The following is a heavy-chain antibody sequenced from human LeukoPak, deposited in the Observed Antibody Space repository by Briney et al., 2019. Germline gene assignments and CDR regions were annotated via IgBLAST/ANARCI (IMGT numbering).Heavy chain of an antibody. CDR3: GSGSYLYYFDY. D-gene: IGHD3-10*01. Sequence: GSLRLSCAASGFTFSSYWMSWVRQPPGKGLEWIGSIYYSGSTYYNPSLKSRVTISVDTSKNQFSLKLSSVTAADTAVYYCGSGSYLYYFDYWGQGTLVTVSS. CDR2: IYYSGST. V-gene: IGHV4-39*03. CDR1: GFTFSSYW. J-gene: IGHJ4*02.